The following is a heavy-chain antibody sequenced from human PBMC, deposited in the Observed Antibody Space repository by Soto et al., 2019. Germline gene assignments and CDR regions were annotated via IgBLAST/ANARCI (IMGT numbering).Heavy chain of an antibody. CDR1: GYSFTNYW. V-gene: IGHV5-51*01. D-gene: IGHD6-13*01. J-gene: IGHJ5*02. CDR2: IHPDDSDT. CDR3: ARHNRYSSTWFEGWFDP. Sequence: GESLKISCQGSGYSFTNYWVGWVRQIPGRGLEWMGIIHPDDSDTRYSPFFQGQVTISADKSISTAYLQWSSLKASDTAMYYCARHNRYSSTWFEGWFDPWGQGTLVTVS.